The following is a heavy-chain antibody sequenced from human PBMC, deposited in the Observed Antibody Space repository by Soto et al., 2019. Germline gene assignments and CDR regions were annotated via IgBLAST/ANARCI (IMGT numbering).Heavy chain of an antibody. D-gene: IGHD2-2*01. J-gene: IGHJ3*02. V-gene: IGHV4-34*01. Sequence: SETLSLTCVVYNGSFSAYYCTWIRHPPGKWLEWIGAINHSGSTNYNPSLKSRVTISVDTSKNQFSLKLSSVTAADTAVYYCARDSTRRGACDIWGQGTMVTVSS. CDR2: INHSGST. CDR3: ARDSTRRGACDI. CDR1: NGSFSAYY.